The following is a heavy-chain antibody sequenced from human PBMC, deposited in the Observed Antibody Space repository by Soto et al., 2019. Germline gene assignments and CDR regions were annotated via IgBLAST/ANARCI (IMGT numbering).Heavy chain of an antibody. CDR1: GGSISSGGYY. J-gene: IGHJ4*02. CDR3: ARHVGEQWLVQSHFDY. CDR2: IYYSGST. Sequence: SETLSLTCTVSGGSISSGGYYWSWIRQHPGKGLEWIGYIYYSGSTYYNPSLKSRVTISVDTSKNQFSLKLSSVTAADMAVYYCARHVGEQWLVQSHFDYWGQGTLVTVSS. V-gene: IGHV4-31*03. D-gene: IGHD6-19*01.